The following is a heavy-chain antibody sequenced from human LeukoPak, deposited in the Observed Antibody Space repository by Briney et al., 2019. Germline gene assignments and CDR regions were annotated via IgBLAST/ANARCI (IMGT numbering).Heavy chain of an antibody. CDR3: ARDQYYYDSSGYFYDF. Sequence: PGGSLRLSCAASGFTFSRHGMHWVRQAPGKGLEWVALIWYDGSNKYYADSVKGRFTISRDNSKNTLYLQMNSLRVEDTAVYYCARDQYYYDSSGYFYDFWGQGTLVTVSS. D-gene: IGHD3-22*01. V-gene: IGHV3-33*01. CDR1: GFTFSRHG. CDR2: IWYDGSNK. J-gene: IGHJ4*02.